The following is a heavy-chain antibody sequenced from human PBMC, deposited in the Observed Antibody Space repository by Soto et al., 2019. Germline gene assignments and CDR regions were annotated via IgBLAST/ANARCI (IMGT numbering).Heavy chain of an antibody. CDR1: GGYIRSYY. CDR2: IYYSGST. D-gene: IGHD3-22*01. J-gene: IGHJ5*02. Sequence: PSATKSLTCTFSGGYIRSYYWILLRPPPGKGLEWIGYIYYSGSTNYNPSLKSRVTISVDTSKNQFSLKLSSVAAADTAVYYCARVGPWVPYYYDSSPYTFENWFDPWVQGTLVTVS. CDR3: ARVGPWVPYYYDSSPYTFENWFDP. V-gene: IGHV4-59*01.